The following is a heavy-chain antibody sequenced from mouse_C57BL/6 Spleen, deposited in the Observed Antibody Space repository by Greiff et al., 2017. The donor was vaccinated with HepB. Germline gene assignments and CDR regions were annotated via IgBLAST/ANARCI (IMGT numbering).Heavy chain of an antibody. D-gene: IGHD3-2*02. CDR2: IHPNSGST. CDR1: GYTFTSYW. Sequence: QVQLQQSGAELVKPGASVKLSCKASGYTFTSYWMHWVKQRPGQGLEWIGMIHPNSGSTNYNEKFKSKATLTVDKSSSTAYMQLSSLTSEDSAVYYCARRGSSGTYYYAMDYWGQGTSVTVSS. J-gene: IGHJ4*01. V-gene: IGHV1-64*01. CDR3: ARRGSSGTYYYAMDY.